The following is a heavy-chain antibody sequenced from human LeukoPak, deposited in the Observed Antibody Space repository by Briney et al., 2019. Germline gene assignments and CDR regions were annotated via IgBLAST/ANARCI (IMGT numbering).Heavy chain of an antibody. CDR2: IYTSGST. D-gene: IGHD1-1*01. V-gene: IGHV4-4*07. CDR3: ARINWNDSPGYYYYGMGV. CDR1: GGSISNYY. J-gene: IGHJ6*02. Sequence: SETLSLTCTVTGGSISNYYWSWIRQPAGKGLEWIGRIYTSGSTNYNPSLKSRVTMSVDTSKNQFSLKLSSVTAADTAVYYCARINWNDSPGYYYYGMGVWGQGTTVTVSS.